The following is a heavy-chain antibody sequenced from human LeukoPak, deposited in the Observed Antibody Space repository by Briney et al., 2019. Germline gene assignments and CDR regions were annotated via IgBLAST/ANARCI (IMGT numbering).Heavy chain of an antibody. V-gene: IGHV3-23*01. CDR2: ITGSGSTT. J-gene: IGHJ4*02. Sequence: GGPLRLSCAASGFTFSTYAMNWVRQAPGKGLEWVSAITGSGSTTYYAESVRGRFTISRDNSKNTLYLQMNSLRAEDTAVYYCAREGKRDDYNFFDYWGQGTLVTVSS. D-gene: IGHD5-24*01. CDR1: GFTFSTYA. CDR3: AREGKRDDYNFFDY.